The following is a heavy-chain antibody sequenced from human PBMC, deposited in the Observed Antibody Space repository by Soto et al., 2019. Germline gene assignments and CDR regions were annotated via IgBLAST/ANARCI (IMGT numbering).Heavy chain of an antibody. V-gene: IGHV3-74*01. CDR1: GFTFSGSW. Sequence: EVQLVEPGGGLVQPGGSIRLSCAASGFTFSGSWRHWVRQAPGKGLVGVSRINGDGSGTSYADFVKGRFTISRDDAKNTLFLQMNGLRAEDTAVYYCARGIFGSGTANDYWGQGTLVTVSS. CDR3: ARGIFGSGTANDY. J-gene: IGHJ4*02. CDR2: INGDGSGT. D-gene: IGHD3-10*01.